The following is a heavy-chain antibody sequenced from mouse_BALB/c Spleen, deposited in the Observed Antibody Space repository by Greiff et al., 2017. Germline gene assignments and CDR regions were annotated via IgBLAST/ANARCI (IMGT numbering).Heavy chain of an antibody. CDR2: INPSTGYT. Sequence: QVQLQQSGAELAKPGASVKMSCKASGYTFTSYWMHWVKQRPGQGLEWIGYINPSTGYTEYNQKFKDKATLTADKSSSTAYMQLSSLTSEDSAVYYCARGGGLRRMDYWGQGTSVTVSS. D-gene: IGHD2-4*01. V-gene: IGHV1-7*01. CDR3: ARGGGLRRMDY. J-gene: IGHJ4*01. CDR1: GYTFTSYW.